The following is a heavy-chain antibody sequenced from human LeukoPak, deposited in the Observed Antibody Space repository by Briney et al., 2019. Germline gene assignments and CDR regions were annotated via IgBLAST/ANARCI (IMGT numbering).Heavy chain of an antibody. V-gene: IGHV1-2*02. CDR2: INPNSGGT. J-gene: IGHJ5*02. CDR3: ARRSVPAAIPGGWFDP. Sequence: ASVKVSCKASGYTFTGYYMHWVRQAPGQGLEWMGWINPNSGGTNYAQKFQGRVTITADESTSTAYMELSSLRSEDTAVYYCARRSVPAAIPGGWFDPWGQGTLVTVSS. D-gene: IGHD2-2*01. CDR1: GYTFTGYY.